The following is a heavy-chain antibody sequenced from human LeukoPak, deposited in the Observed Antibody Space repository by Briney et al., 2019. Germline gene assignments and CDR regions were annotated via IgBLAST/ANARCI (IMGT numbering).Heavy chain of an antibody. D-gene: IGHD5-18*01. CDR3: ARAPRDGYSYGIDY. J-gene: IGHJ4*02. CDR1: GFTVSSNY. CDR2: IWYDGSNK. V-gene: IGHV3-33*08. Sequence: GGSLRLSCATSGFTVSSNYMSWVRQAPGKGLEWVAVIWYDGSNKYYADSVKGRFTISRDNSKNTLYLQMNSLRAEDTAVYYCARAPRDGYSYGIDYWGQGTLVTVSS.